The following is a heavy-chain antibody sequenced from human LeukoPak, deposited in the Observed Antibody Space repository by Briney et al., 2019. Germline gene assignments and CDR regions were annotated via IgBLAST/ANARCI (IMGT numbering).Heavy chain of an antibody. D-gene: IGHD2-15*01. CDR1: GGSISSYY. CDR3: ARVRGSGYCSGGSCYSGQLFDY. J-gene: IGHJ4*02. Sequence: SETLSLTCTVSGGSISSYYWSWIRQPPGKGLEWIGFIHYSGSTYYNPSLKSRVTISVDTSKNQFSLKLSSVTAADTAVYYCARVRGSGYCSGGSCYSGQLFDYWGQGTLVTVSS. CDR2: IHYSGST. V-gene: IGHV4-59*08.